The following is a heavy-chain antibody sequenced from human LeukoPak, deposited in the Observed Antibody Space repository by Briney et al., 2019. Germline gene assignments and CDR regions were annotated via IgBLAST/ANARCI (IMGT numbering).Heavy chain of an antibody. D-gene: IGHD5-18*01. V-gene: IGHV3-49*04. CDR3: TRDLDHVDTAMVTPYYFAY. CDR2: IRSKAHGETT. Sequence: GGSLRLSCTASGFTFGDYAMSWVRQAPGKGLEWVGFIRSKAHGETTEYAASVKGRFTISRDDSKSIAYLQMNSLKTEDTAVYYCTRDLDHVDTAMVTPYYFAYWGQGTLVTVSS. J-gene: IGHJ4*02. CDR1: GFTFGDYA.